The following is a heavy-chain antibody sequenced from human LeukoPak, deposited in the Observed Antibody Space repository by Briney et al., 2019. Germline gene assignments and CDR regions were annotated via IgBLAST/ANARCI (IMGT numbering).Heavy chain of an antibody. CDR3: ARVKKGYDILTGYYGGFDP. Sequence: GGSLRLSCAASGFTFSDYYMSWIRQAPGKGLEWVSYISSSGSTIYYADSVKGRFTISRDNAKNSLYLQMNSLRAEDPAVYYCARVKKGYDILTGYYGGFDPWGQGTLVTVSS. CDR1: GFTFSDYY. CDR2: ISSSGSTI. J-gene: IGHJ5*02. D-gene: IGHD3-9*01. V-gene: IGHV3-11*01.